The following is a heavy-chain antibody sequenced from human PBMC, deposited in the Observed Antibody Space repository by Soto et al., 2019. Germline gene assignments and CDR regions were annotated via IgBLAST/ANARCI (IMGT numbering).Heavy chain of an antibody. V-gene: IGHV4-59*01. CDR3: ARTYCSGGSCYFPQ. D-gene: IGHD2-15*01. CDR1: GSSISSYH. Sequence: PSETLSLTCTVSGSSISSYHWSWIRQPPGKGLEWIGYIYYSGSTNYNPSLKGRVTISVDTSKNQFSLKLSSVTAADTAVYYCARTYCSGGSCYFPQWGQGTMVTVSS. CDR2: IYYSGST. J-gene: IGHJ3*01.